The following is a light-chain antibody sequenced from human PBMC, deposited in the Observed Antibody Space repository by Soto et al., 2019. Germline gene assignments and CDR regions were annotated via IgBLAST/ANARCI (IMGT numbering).Light chain of an antibody. V-gene: IGKV3-15*01. CDR1: QSVSSN. CDR3: QQYSYWPPIT. Sequence: EIVMTQSPATLSVSPGERATLSCRASQSVSSNLAWYQRKPGQAPRLLIYDASTRATGIPARFSGSGSGTDFTLTISSLQSEDFAVYYCQQYSYWPPITFGQGTRLEIK. J-gene: IGKJ5*01. CDR2: DAS.